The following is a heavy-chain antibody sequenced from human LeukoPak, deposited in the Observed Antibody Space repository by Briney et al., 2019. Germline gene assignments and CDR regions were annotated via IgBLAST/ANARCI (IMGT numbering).Heavy chain of an antibody. J-gene: IGHJ4*02. Sequence: GGSLRLSCAASGFTFSSYAMSWVRQAPGKGLEWVSAISGSGGGTYYADSVKGRFTISRDNSKNTLYLQMNSLRAEDTAVYYCAKAVDIVATIGFYFDYWGQGTLVTVSS. CDR1: GFTFSSYA. D-gene: IGHD5-12*01. CDR2: ISGSGGGT. CDR3: AKAVDIVATIGFYFDY. V-gene: IGHV3-23*01.